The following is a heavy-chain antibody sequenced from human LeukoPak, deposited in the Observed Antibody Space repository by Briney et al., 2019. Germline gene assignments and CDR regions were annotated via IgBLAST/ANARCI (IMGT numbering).Heavy chain of an antibody. CDR3: AGFDIVVVVAATIDYYGMDV. V-gene: IGHV4-34*01. Sequence: SETLSLTCAVYGGSFSGYYWSWIRQPPGKGLEWIGEINHSGSTNYNPSLKSRVTISVDMSKNQFSLKLSSVTAADTAVYYCAGFDIVVVVAATIDYYGMDVRGQGTTVTVSS. CDR1: GGSFSGYY. D-gene: IGHD2-15*01. CDR2: INHSGST. J-gene: IGHJ6*02.